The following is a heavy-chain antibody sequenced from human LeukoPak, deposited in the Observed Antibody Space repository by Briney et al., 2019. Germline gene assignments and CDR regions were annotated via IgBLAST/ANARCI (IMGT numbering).Heavy chain of an antibody. Sequence: SETLSLTCTVSGYSMRSGYYWGWIRQPPGKGLEWIGSIYHSGSTYYNPSLKSRVTISVDTSKNQFSLKLSSVTAADTAVYYCASYLGWGQGTLVTVSS. CDR1: GYSMRSGYY. CDR2: IYHSGST. J-gene: IGHJ4*02. D-gene: IGHD3-16*01. V-gene: IGHV4-38-2*02. CDR3: ASYLG.